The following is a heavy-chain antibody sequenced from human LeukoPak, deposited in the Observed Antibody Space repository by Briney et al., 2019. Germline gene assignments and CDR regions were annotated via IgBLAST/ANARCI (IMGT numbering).Heavy chain of an antibody. J-gene: IGHJ5*02. CDR3: ARLNGGSGLYNWFDP. Sequence: SETLSLTCTVPGGSISSYYWSWIRQTPGKGLEWIGYIYYSGSTNYNPSLKSRVTISVDTSKNQFSLKLSSVTAADTAVYYCARLNGGSGLYNWFDPWGQGTLVTVSS. V-gene: IGHV4-59*01. CDR1: GGSISSYY. CDR2: IYYSGST. D-gene: IGHD3-10*01.